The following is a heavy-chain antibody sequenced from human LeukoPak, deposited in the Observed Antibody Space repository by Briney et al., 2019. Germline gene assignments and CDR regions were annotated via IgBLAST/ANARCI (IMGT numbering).Heavy chain of an antibody. CDR2: INPNSGGT. J-gene: IGHJ5*02. V-gene: IGHV1-2*02. D-gene: IGHD6-19*01. CDR1: GYTFTGYY. CDR3: ARDRGSSEGWFDP. Sequence: ASVKVSCKASGYTFTGYYMHWVRQAPGQGLEWMGWINPNSGGTNYAQKLQGRVTMTTDTSTSTVYMELSSLRSEDTAVYYCARDRGSSEGWFDPWGQGTLVTVSS.